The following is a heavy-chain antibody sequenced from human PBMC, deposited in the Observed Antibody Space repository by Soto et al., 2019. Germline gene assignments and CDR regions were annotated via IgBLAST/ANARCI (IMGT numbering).Heavy chain of an antibody. V-gene: IGHV1-2*02. CDR2: INFNTDGT. D-gene: IGHD6-13*01. J-gene: IGHJ3*02. CDR1: GYSFIGYY. Sequence: ASVKVSCKASGYSFIGYYIHWVRQAPGQGLEWLGWINFNTDGTNSAQQFQGRVTMTRDTSISTAYMELSSLRSDDTAIYYCARGRGQQMYDGVDIWGQGATVTVSS. CDR3: ARGRGQQMYDGVDI.